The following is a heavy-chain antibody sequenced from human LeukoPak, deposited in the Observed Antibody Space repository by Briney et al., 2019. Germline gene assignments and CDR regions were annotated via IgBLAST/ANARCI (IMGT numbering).Heavy chain of an antibody. D-gene: IGHD2/OR15-2a*01. J-gene: IGHJ3*02. CDR3: ARDNIWAFDI. Sequence: PGGSLRLSCEASGFTSFNFPMNWVRRAPGKGLEWVSHIRSDGTITYADSVKGRFTISRDDAKTSVYLQLNSLRDEDTAIYYCARDNIWAFDIWGQGTMVTVSS. CDR1: GFTSFNFP. CDR2: IRSDGTI. V-gene: IGHV3-69-1*01.